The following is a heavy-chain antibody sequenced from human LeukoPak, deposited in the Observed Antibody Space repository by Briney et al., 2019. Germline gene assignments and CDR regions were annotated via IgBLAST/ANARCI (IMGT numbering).Heavy chain of an antibody. Sequence: SETLSLTCTVSGGSISSSSYYWGWIRQPPGKGLEWIGSISYSVSTYSNPSLKSRVTMSVDTSKNQFSLKLTSVTAADTAAYYCARHYSSSWYSAFHIWGQGTMVTVSS. CDR2: ISYSVST. V-gene: IGHV4-39*01. J-gene: IGHJ3*02. CDR3: ARHYSSSWYSAFHI. CDR1: GGSISSSSYY. D-gene: IGHD6-13*01.